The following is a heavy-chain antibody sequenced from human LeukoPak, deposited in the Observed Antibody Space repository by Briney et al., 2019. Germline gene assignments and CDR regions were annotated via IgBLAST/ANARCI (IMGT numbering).Heavy chain of an antibody. J-gene: IGHJ4*02. D-gene: IGHD1-1*01. Sequence: GGSLRLSCAASGFTVSNNYMSWVRQAPGKGLEWVSLIYSGGSTYHADSVKGRFTISRDNSKNTLYLQMNSLRVEDMAVYYCAREPTNDSGYFDYWGQGTLVTVSS. CDR2: IYSGGST. CDR3: AREPTNDSGYFDY. CDR1: GFTVSNNY. V-gene: IGHV3-53*01.